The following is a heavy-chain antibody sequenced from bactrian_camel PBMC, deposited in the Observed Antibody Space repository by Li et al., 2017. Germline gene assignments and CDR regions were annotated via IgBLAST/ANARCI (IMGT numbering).Heavy chain of an antibody. V-gene: IGHV3S53*01. Sequence: HVQLVESGGGSVQAGGSLRLSCAATTYDISMRCMAWFRQAAGKEREGVATLDLNGITTYADSVKGRFIISIDNAVNTVYLQMNSLKSEDTAMYYCAAARVWVKSRLEEDLFAYWGQGTQVTVS. CDR2: LDLNGIT. CDR1: TYDISMRC. D-gene: IGHD3*01. CDR3: AAARVWVKSRLEEDLFAY. J-gene: IGHJ4*01.